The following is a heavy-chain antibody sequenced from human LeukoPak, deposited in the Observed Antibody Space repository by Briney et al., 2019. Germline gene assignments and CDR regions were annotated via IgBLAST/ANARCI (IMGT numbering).Heavy chain of an antibody. CDR2: IYYSGGT. CDR3: ARETYYDFWSGFSTDYYGMDV. D-gene: IGHD3-3*01. V-gene: IGHV4-59*01. J-gene: IGHJ6*02. CDR1: GGSISSYY. Sequence: SETLSLTCTVSGGSISSYYWSWIRQPPGKGLEWIGYIYYSGGTNYNPSLKSRVTISVDTSKNQFSLKLSSVTAADTAVYYCARETYYDFWSGFSTDYYGMDVWGQGTTVTVSS.